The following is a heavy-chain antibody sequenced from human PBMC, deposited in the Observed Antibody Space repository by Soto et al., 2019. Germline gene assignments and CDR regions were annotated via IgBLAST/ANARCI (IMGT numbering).Heavy chain of an antibody. CDR1: GVAFSSYE. J-gene: IGHJ4*02. Sequence: XGSLRLSCAASGVAFSSYEMNWVRQAPGRGLDWVSYISSSGSTIYYADSVKGRFTISRDNAKNSLYLQMNSLRAEDTGVYYCARDLAPFGYRGQGNLGTVSS. CDR2: ISSSGSTI. D-gene: IGHD3-16*01. V-gene: IGHV3-48*03. CDR3: ARDLAPFGY.